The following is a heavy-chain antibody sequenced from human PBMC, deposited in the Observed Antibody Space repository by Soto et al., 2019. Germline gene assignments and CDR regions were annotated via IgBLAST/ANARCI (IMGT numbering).Heavy chain of an antibody. D-gene: IGHD6-19*01. CDR2: ISTFNGNT. J-gene: IGHJ4*02. CDR1: GYTFINYG. CDR3: TTENTGTRPTVALDF. Sequence: QVQLVQSGGEVKKPGASVKVSCKTSGYTFINYGITWVRQAPGQGLEWMGWISTFNGNTNYAKKFQGRVTMTRDTSTTTAYMELRTLRSDDTAMYYCTTENTGTRPTVALDFWGQGTLVTVSS. V-gene: IGHV1-18*04.